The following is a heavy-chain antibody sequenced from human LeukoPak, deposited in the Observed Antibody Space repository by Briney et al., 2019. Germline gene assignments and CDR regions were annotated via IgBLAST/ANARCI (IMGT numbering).Heavy chain of an antibody. CDR3: ASPVRDRYCSGGSCYSPFDF. Sequence: PGGSLRLSCVASGFTFSSYTMSWVRQAPGKGLEWVSALNAGGGSTHYADSVRGRFTISRDNSKNTLCLQMNILRAEGTAVYYCASPVRDRYCSGGSCYSPFDFWGQGNLVTVSS. J-gene: IGHJ4*02. CDR1: GFTFSSYT. D-gene: IGHD2-15*01. V-gene: IGHV3-23*01. CDR2: LNAGGGST.